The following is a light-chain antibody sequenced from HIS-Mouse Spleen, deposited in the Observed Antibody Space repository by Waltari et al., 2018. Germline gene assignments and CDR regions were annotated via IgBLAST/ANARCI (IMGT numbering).Light chain of an antibody. CDR1: SSDVGGYNY. V-gene: IGLV2-8*01. J-gene: IGLJ3*02. CDR2: EVS. CDR3: SSYAGSNNLV. Sequence: QSALTQPPSASGSPGQSVTISCTGTSSDVGGYNYVPWYQQHPGKAPKLMIYEVSKLPSVVPAGCAGSKSGNTASWTVAGLQAEDEADYYCSSYAGSNNLVFGGGTKLTVL.